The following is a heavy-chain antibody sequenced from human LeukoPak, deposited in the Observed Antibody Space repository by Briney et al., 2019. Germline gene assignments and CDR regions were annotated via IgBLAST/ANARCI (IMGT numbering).Heavy chain of an antibody. CDR3: ARVEMATVGAFDI. D-gene: IGHD5-24*01. J-gene: IGHJ3*02. CDR1: GFPFTSYT. CDR2: ISVTGSFI. V-gene: IGHV3-21*01. Sequence: GGSLRLSCAASGFPFTSYTMNWVRQAPGKGLEWVSSISVTGSFIYYADSVKGRFTISRDNAKSSLHLQMDSLRAEDTAVYYCARVEMATVGAFDIWGQGTMVTVSS.